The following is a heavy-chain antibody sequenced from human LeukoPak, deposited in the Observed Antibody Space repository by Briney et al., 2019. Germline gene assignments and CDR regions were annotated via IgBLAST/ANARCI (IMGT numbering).Heavy chain of an antibody. CDR1: GFTFSSYG. CDR3: TKDLRTGDNYFYYMDV. Sequence: GRSLRLSCAASGFTFSSYGMHWVRQAPGKGLEWVAVISYDGSNKYYADSVKGRFTISRDNSKNTLYLEMNSLRAEDTAVYYCTKDLRTGDNYFYYMDVWGKGTTVTVSS. J-gene: IGHJ6*03. D-gene: IGHD7-27*01. V-gene: IGHV3-30*18. CDR2: ISYDGSNK.